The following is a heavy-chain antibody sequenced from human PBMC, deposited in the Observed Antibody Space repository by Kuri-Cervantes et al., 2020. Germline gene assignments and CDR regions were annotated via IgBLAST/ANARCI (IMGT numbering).Heavy chain of an antibody. Sequence: GESLKISCAASGFTFSNYGMHWVRQAPGKGLEWVAVISYDGSNKYYADSVKGRFTIPRDNSKNTLYLQMNSLRAEDTAVYYCASLNSGSYLPFDYWGQGTLVTVSS. CDR1: GFTFSNYG. D-gene: IGHD1-26*01. CDR3: ASLNSGSYLPFDY. V-gene: IGHV3-30*03. CDR2: ISYDGSNK. J-gene: IGHJ4*02.